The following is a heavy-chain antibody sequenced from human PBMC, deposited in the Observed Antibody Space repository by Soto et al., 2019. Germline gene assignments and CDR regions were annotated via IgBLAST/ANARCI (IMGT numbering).Heavy chain of an antibody. J-gene: IGHJ6*02. CDR1: GFTFSGSA. CDR2: IRSKANSYAT. Sequence: GGSLRLSCAASGFTFSGSAMHWVRQASGKGLEWVGRIRSKANSYATAYAASVKGRFTISRDDSKNTAYLQMNSLKTEDTAVYYCTRGSYYDILTGYTIPPYYYYGMDVWGQGTTVTVYS. V-gene: IGHV3-73*01. D-gene: IGHD3-9*01. CDR3: TRGSYYDILTGYTIPPYYYYGMDV.